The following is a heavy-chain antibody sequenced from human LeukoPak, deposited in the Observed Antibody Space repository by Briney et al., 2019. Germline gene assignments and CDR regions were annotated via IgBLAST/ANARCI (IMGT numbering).Heavy chain of an antibody. CDR2: ISAYNSAYNGNT. Sequence: ASVKVSCKASGYTFTDCYMHWVRQAPGQGLEWMGWISAYNSAYNGNTHYAQKLQGRVTMTTDTSTNTGYMELRSLRSDDTAVYYCAREYGSGSYTGIDYWGQGTLVTVSS. CDR3: AREYGSGSYTGIDY. V-gene: IGHV1-18*04. J-gene: IGHJ4*02. D-gene: IGHD3-10*01. CDR1: GYTFTDCY.